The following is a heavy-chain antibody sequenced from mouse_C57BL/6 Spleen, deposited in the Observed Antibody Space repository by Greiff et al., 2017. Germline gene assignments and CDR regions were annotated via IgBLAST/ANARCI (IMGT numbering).Heavy chain of an antibody. CDR2: IYPGDGDT. CDR3: ARGGTAQATSAWFAY. D-gene: IGHD3-2*02. V-gene: IGHV1-82*01. J-gene: IGHJ3*01. Sequence: VQLQQSGPELVKPGASVKISCKASGYAFSSSWMNWVKQRPGKGLEWIGRIYPGDGDTNYNGKFKGKATLTADKSSSTAYMQLSSLTSEDSAVYFCARGGTAQATSAWFAYWGQGTLVTVSA. CDR1: GYAFSSSW.